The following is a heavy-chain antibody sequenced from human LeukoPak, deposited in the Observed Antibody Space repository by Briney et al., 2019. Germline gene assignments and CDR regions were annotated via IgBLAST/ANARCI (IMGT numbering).Heavy chain of an antibody. D-gene: IGHD4-11*01. V-gene: IGHV4-59*08. CDR2: IYYSGST. CDR1: GGSISSYY. CDR3: AGGYDYTSISIDY. J-gene: IGHJ4*02. Sequence: SETLSLTCTVSGGSISSYYWSWIRQPPGKGLEWIGYIYYSGSTNYNPSLKSRVTISVDTSKNQFSLKLSSVTAADTAVYYCAGGYDYTSISIDYWGQGTLVTVSS.